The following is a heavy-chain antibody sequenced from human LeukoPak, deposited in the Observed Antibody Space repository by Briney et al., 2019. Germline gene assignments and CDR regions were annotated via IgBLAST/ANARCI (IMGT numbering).Heavy chain of an antibody. CDR1: GLTFSRYR. V-gene: IGHV3-74*01. J-gene: IGHJ4*02. CDR3: TDANVATLDY. Sequence: GGSLRLSCAASGLTFSRYRMHWVRHATGKGMVCDSHINRDGSGTTYANSVKGRFTISRDNDKNTLYLQMNSLRAEDTAVYYCTDANVATLDYWGQGTLVTVSS. CDR2: INRDGSGT. D-gene: IGHD5-12*01.